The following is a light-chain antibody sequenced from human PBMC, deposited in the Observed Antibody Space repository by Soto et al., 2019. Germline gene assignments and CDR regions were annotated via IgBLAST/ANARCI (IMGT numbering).Light chain of an antibody. CDR2: GAS. Sequence: EIMLTQSPATLSVSPGERATLSCRASQSVSGNLAWYQQKPGQPPRLVIYGASTRATGVPAMFSGSGSGTEFTLTSSSMQYEDFAVYYCQQYSDWPPITFGEGTRLEIK. CDR3: QQYSDWPPIT. V-gene: IGKV3-15*01. CDR1: QSVSGN. J-gene: IGKJ5*01.